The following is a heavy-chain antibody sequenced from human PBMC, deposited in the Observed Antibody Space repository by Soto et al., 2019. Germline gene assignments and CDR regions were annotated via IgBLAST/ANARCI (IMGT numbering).Heavy chain of an antibody. J-gene: IGHJ4*02. D-gene: IGHD3-3*01. Sequence: QLQLQESGPGLVKPSETLSLTCTVSGGSISSSSYYWGWIRQPPGKGLEWIGSIYYSGSTYYNPSLKCRVTISVDTSKNQFSLKLSSVTAADTAVYYCARREKRGPILTFDYWGQGTLVTVSS. CDR1: GGSISSSSYY. V-gene: IGHV4-39*01. CDR2: IYYSGST. CDR3: ARREKRGPILTFDY.